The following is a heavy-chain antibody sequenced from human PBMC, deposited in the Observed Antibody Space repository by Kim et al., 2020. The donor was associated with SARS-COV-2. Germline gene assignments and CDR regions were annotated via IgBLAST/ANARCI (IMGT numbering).Heavy chain of an antibody. CDR3: ARLTNYYFDL. J-gene: IGHJ4*02. CDR2: GST. V-gene: IGHV3-53*05. D-gene: IGHD4-4*01. Sequence: GSTYYGDSVKGRFTISRDNSENTLSLQMNSLRPDDTAVYYCARLTNYYFDLWGQGTLVTVSP.